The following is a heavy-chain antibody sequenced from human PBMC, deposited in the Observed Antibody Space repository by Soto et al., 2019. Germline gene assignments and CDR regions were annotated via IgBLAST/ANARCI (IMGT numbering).Heavy chain of an antibody. CDR1: GFTFSSYA. CDR2: ISGSGGST. CDR3: AKEVNYDRRQ. J-gene: IGHJ4*02. D-gene: IGHD3-22*01. V-gene: IGHV3-23*01. Sequence: GGPLRLSCAASGFTFSSYAVSRVRQAPGKGLEWVSAISGSGGSTYYADSVKGRFTISRDNSKNTLYLQMNSLRAEDTAVYYCAKEVNYDRRQWGQGTLVTVSS.